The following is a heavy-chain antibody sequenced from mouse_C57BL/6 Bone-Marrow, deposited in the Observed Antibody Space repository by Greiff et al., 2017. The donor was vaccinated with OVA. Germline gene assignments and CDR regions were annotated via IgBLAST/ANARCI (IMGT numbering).Heavy chain of an antibody. CDR3: ARHEASLYYFDY. V-gene: IGHV5-9*01. CDR2: ISGGGGNT. CDR1: GFTFSSYT. Sequence: EVMLVESGGGLVKPGGSLKLSCAASGFTFSSYTMSWVRQTPEKRLEWVATISGGGGNTYYPDSVKGRFTISRDNAKNTLYLQMSSLRSEDTALYYCARHEASLYYFDYWGQGTTLTVSS. D-gene: IGHD6-1*01. J-gene: IGHJ2*01.